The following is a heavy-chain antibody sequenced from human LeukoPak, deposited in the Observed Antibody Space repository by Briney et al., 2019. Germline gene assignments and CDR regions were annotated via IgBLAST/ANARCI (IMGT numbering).Heavy chain of an antibody. D-gene: IGHD3-22*01. J-gene: IGHJ4*02. V-gene: IGHV1-69*05. Sequence: EASVKVSCKASGGTFSSYAISWVRQAPGQGLEWMGRIIPIFGTANYAQKFQGRVTITKDESTSTAYMELSSLRSEDTAVYYCAADYYDSSGYYNWGQGTLVTVSS. CDR1: GGTFSSYA. CDR2: IIPIFGTA. CDR3: AADYYDSSGYYN.